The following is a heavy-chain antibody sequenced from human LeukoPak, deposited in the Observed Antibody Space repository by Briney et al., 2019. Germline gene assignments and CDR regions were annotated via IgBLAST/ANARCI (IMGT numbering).Heavy chain of an antibody. Sequence: PGGSLRLSCAASGFTFSSYAMSWVRQAPGKGLEGGSVIYSGGTTYYADSVKGRFTISRDNSKNTGYLQMNSLRAEDTAVYYCARPLSVEGAFDIWGQGTMVTVSS. J-gene: IGHJ3*02. D-gene: IGHD5-24*01. V-gene: IGHV3-53*01. CDR2: IYSGGTT. CDR3: ARPLSVEGAFDI. CDR1: GFTFSSYA.